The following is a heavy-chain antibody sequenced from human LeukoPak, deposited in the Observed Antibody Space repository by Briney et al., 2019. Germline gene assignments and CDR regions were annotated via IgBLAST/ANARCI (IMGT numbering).Heavy chain of an antibody. CDR3: ARGWYYDSSGYYFDY. V-gene: IGHV1-18*01. CDR2: ISAYNGNT. CDR1: GYTFTSYG. Sequence: ASVKVSCKASGYTFTSYGISWVRQAPGQGLEWMGWISAYNGNTNYAQKLQGRVTMTTDTSTSTAYMELRSLRSDDTAVYYCARGWYYDSSGYYFDYWGQGTLVTVSS. J-gene: IGHJ4*02. D-gene: IGHD3-22*01.